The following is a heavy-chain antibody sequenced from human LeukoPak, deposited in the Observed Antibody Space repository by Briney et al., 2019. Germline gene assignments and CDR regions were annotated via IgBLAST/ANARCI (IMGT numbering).Heavy chain of an antibody. Sequence: SETLSLTCTVSGGSISSGDFYWSWIRQPPGKGLEWIGYIYNSGSTYYRPSLKSRLTISADTSKNQFSLKLSPVTAADTAVYYCARGVSIPTTPKFDFWGQGTLVTVSS. V-gene: IGHV4-30-4*01. CDR2: IYNSGST. D-gene: IGHD2-15*01. J-gene: IGHJ4*02. CDR1: GGSISSGDFY. CDR3: ARGVSIPTTPKFDF.